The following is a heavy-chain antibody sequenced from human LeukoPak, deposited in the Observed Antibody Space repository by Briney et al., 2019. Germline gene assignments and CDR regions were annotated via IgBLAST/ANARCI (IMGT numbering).Heavy chain of an antibody. D-gene: IGHD4-23*01. J-gene: IGHJ4*02. V-gene: IGHV4-30-2*01. Sequence: PSETLSLTCTVSGGSISSGGYYWSWIRQPPGKGLEWIGYIYHSGSTYYNPSLKSRVTISVDRSKNQFSLKLSSVTAADTAVYYCARDDYGGNFDYWGQGTLVTVSS. CDR3: ARDDYGGNFDY. CDR2: IYHSGST. CDR1: GGSISSGGYY.